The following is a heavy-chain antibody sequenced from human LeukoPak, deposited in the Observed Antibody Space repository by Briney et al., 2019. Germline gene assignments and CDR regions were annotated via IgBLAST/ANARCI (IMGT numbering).Heavy chain of an antibody. CDR1: GFTFGAYY. V-gene: IGHV3-7*03. J-gene: IGHJ4*02. Sequence: GGSLRLSCAASGFTFGAYYMTWVRQAPGKGLEWVANIKQDGSEKYYVDSVKGRFTISRDNANNSLYLQMNSLRAEDTAVYYCARMSGIAVAAVWISYFDYWGQGTLVTVSS. CDR3: ARMSGIAVAAVWISYFDY. D-gene: IGHD6-19*01. CDR2: IKQDGSEK.